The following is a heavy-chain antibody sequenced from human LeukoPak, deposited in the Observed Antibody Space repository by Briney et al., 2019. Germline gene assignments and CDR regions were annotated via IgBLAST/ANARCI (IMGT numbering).Heavy chain of an antibody. J-gene: IGHJ5*02. Sequence: SETLSLTCTVSGASISSYYWSWIRQPPGKGLEWIGYIYYSGSSNYNPSLKSRVTISVDTSRNQFSLKLSSVTAADTAVYYCARGIPAASRGRPNWFDPWGQGTLVTVSS. D-gene: IGHD2-2*01. CDR2: IYYSGSS. CDR3: ARGIPAASRGRPNWFDP. V-gene: IGHV4-59*08. CDR1: GASISSYY.